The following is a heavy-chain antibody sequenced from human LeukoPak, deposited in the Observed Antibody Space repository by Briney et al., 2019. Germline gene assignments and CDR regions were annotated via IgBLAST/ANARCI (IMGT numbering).Heavy chain of an antibody. CDR1: GFTVSSNY. J-gene: IGHJ4*02. V-gene: IGHV3-53*01. CDR2: IYSGGST. CDR3: ARATHYYESSGYDY. Sequence: SGGSLRLSCAASGFTVSSNYMSWVRQAPGKGLEWVSVIYSGGSTYYADSVKGRFTISRDNAKNSLYLQMNSLRAEDTALYYCARATHYYESSGYDYWGQGTLVTVSS. D-gene: IGHD3-22*01.